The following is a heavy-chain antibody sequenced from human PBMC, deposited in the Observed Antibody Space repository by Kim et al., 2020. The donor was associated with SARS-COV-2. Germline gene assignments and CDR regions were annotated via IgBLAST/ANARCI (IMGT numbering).Heavy chain of an antibody. V-gene: IGHV4-34*01. D-gene: IGHD4-17*01. Sequence: GSNKPNPSVKSRVTISVDTSKNQYSLKLSSVTAADTAVYYCASANGDFDYWGQGTLVTVS. J-gene: IGHJ4*02. CDR3: ASANGDFDY. CDR2: GSN.